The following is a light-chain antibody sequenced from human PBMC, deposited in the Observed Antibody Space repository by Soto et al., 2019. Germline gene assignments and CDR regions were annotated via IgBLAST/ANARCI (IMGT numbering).Light chain of an antibody. CDR1: QSISSW. J-gene: IGKJ1*01. CDR2: KAS. Sequence: DIQMTQSPSTLSASVGDRVTITCRASQSISSWLSWYQQKPGEAPKLLIYKASSLESEVPSRVRGSGSWTEFTLTIISLQADDFATYYCQQYKSYSRTFGQGTKVEIK. V-gene: IGKV1-5*03. CDR3: QQYKSYSRT.